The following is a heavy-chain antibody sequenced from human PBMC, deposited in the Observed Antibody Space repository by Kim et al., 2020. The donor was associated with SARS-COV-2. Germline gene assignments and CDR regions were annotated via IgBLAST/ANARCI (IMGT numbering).Heavy chain of an antibody. CDR2: ISYDGSNK. Sequence: GGSLRLSCAASGFTFSSYAMHWVRQAPGKGLEWVAVISYDGSNKYYADSVKGRFTISRDNSKNTLYLQMNSLRAEDTAVYYCARAPRPLDPYSRSWYTFDYWGQGTLVTVSS. CDR1: GFTFSSYA. D-gene: IGHD6-13*01. J-gene: IGHJ4*02. CDR3: ARAPRPLDPYSRSWYTFDY. V-gene: IGHV3-30*04.